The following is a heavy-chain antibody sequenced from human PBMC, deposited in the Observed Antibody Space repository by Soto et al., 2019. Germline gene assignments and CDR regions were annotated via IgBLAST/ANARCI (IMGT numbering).Heavy chain of an antibody. CDR2: IYPGDSDT. D-gene: IGHD6-13*01. V-gene: IGHV5-51*01. CDR1: GYSFTSYW. J-gene: IGHJ6*02. CDR3: ARHLIAAAGGGYYYYYGMDV. Sequence: PGESLKISCKGSGYSFTSYWIGWVRQMPGKGLEWMGIIYPGDSDTRYSPSFQGQVTISADKSISTAYLQWSSLKASDTAMYYCARHLIAAAGGGYYYYYGMDVWGQGTTVTVSS.